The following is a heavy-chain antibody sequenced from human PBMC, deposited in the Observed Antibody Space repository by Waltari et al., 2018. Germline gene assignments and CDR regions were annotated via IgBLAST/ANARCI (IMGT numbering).Heavy chain of an antibody. CDR1: GDSINNYF. V-gene: IGHV4-59*08. Sequence: QVQLQESGPGLVKPSETLSLTCSVSGDSINNYFWNWIRQPPGKGLEWIGYLRHTGVTKWNPTLGGLVTRPVDTSKSQSSRRLTSVTAADTAVYYCARWNDRGRYFGDWGQGTPVTVSS. D-gene: IGHD1-1*01. CDR2: LRHTGVT. CDR3: ARWNDRGRYFGD. J-gene: IGHJ4*02.